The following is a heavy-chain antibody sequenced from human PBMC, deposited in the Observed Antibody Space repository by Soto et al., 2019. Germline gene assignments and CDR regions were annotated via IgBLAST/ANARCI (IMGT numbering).Heavy chain of an antibody. CDR1: GFTFSSYS. CDR2: ISSSSSTI. CDR3: ARDYYGSGSPSGMDV. V-gene: IGHV3-48*02. J-gene: IGHJ6*02. Sequence: PGGSLRLSCAASGFTFSSYSMNWVRQAPGKGLEWVSYISSSSSTIYYADSVKGRFTISRDNAKNSLYLQMNSLRDEDTAVYCCARDYYGSGSPSGMDVWGQGTTVTVSS. D-gene: IGHD3-10*01.